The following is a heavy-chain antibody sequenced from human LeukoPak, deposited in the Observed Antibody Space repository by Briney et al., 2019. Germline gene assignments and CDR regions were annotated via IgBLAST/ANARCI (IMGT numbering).Heavy chain of an antibody. CDR1: GYTFSGND. CDR2: VNPNSDNT. V-gene: IGHV1-8*01. J-gene: IGHJ6*03. D-gene: IGHD4-17*01. Sequence: ASVKVSCKASGYTFSGNDINWVRQATGQGLEWMGWVNPNSDNTGYAQKLQGRVTMTTDTSTSTAYMELRSLRSDDTAVYYCARYQRAHYGDYMSYYYYMDVWGKGTTVTISS. CDR3: ARYQRAHYGDYMSYYYYMDV.